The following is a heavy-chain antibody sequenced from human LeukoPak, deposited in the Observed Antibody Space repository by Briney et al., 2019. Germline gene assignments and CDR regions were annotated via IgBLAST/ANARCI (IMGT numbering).Heavy chain of an antibody. Sequence: SETLSLTCAVYGGSFSGYYWSWIRQPPGKGLEWIGEINHSGSTNYNPSLKSRVTISVDTSKNQFSLKLSFVTAADTAVYYCARVSGVGWFDPWGRGTPVTVSS. D-gene: IGHD1-26*01. CDR3: ARVSGVGWFDP. V-gene: IGHV4-34*01. CDR1: GGSFSGYY. J-gene: IGHJ5*02. CDR2: INHSGST.